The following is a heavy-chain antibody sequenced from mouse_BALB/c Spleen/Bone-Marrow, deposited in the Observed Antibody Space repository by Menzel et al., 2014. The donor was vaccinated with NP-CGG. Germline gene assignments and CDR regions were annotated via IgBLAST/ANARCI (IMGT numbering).Heavy chain of an antibody. CDR3: ARWNGYYAMVC. CDR2: IHYSGGT. J-gene: IGHJ4*01. V-gene: IGHV3-1*02. Sequence: VQLKESGPALVKPSQSLSLTCTVTGYSITSGYSWHWIRQFPGNTLEWMGYIHYSGGTNYNPSLKSRISITRDTSKNQFFLQLNSVTTEDTATYCCARWNGYYAMVCWGQGTSVTVSS. D-gene: IGHD1-2*01. CDR1: GYSITSGYS.